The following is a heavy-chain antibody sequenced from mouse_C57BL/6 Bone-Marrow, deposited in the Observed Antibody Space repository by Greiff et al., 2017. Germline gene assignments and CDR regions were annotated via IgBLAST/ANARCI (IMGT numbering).Heavy chain of an antibody. Sequence: QVQLQQPGAELVRPGTSVKMSCKASGYTFTNYWIGWAKQRPGHGLEWIGDIYPGGGYTNYNQKFKGKATLTADKSSSTAYMQVSSLSSEDSANYYCVRSRDYDYDGGVRYAMDYWGQGTSVTVSS. J-gene: IGHJ4*01. CDR1: GYTFTNYW. CDR3: VRSRDYDYDGGVRYAMDY. V-gene: IGHV1-63*01. D-gene: IGHD2-4*01. CDR2: IYPGGGYT.